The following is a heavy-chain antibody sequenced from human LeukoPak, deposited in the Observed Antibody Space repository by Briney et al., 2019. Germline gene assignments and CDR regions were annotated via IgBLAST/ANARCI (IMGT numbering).Heavy chain of an antibody. V-gene: IGHV3-30*02. J-gene: IGHJ4*02. CDR1: GFTFSSYA. Sequence: GGSLRLSCAASGFTFSSYAIYWVRQAPGKGLEWVASIRYDGSYKYYADSVKGRFTISRDNSKNTLYLQMNSLRAEDTAVYYCAKDLRGVEMATIRGFDYWGQGTLVTVSS. CDR3: AKDLRGVEMATIRGFDY. CDR2: IRYDGSYK. D-gene: IGHD5-24*01.